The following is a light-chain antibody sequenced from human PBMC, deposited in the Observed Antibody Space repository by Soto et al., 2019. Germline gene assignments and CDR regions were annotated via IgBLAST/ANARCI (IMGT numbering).Light chain of an antibody. CDR3: QQYGSSPT. CDR2: GAS. CDR1: QSVSSSY. Sequence: EIVLTQSPGTLSLSPGERATLSCRASQSVSSSYLAWYQQKPCQAPRLLIYGASSRATGIPDGFSGSGSGTDFTLTISRLEPEDFAVYYCQQYGSSPTFGGGTKVEIK. V-gene: IGKV3-20*01. J-gene: IGKJ4*01.